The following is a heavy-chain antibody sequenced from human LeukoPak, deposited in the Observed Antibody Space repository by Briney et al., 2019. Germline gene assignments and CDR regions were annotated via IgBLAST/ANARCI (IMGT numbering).Heavy chain of an antibody. V-gene: IGHV1-46*01. CDR3: ARAQGEDYYDSSGLDY. CDR2: INPSGGST. CDR1: GYTFTSYY. Sequence: ASVKVCCKASGYTFTSYYMHWVRQAPGQGLEWMGIINPSGGSTSYAQKFQGRVTMTRDTSTSTVYMELSSLRSEDTAVYYCARAQGEDYYDSSGLDYWGQGTLVTVSS. D-gene: IGHD3-22*01. J-gene: IGHJ4*02.